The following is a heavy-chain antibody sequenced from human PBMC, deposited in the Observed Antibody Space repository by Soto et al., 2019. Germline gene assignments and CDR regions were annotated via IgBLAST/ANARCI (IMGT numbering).Heavy chain of an antibody. CDR2: FDPEDGET. Sequence: ASVKVSCKVSGYTHTELSMHWVRQAPGKGLEWMGGFDPEDGETIYAQKFQGRVTMTEDTSTDTAYMELSSLRSEDTAVYYCATVADYYDSSGYLCPWGQGTLVTVSS. CDR1: GYTHTELS. J-gene: IGHJ5*02. CDR3: ATVADYYDSSGYLCP. D-gene: IGHD3-22*01. V-gene: IGHV1-24*01.